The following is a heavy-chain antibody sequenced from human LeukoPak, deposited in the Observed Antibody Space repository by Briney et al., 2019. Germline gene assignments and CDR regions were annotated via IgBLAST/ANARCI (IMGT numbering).Heavy chain of an antibody. V-gene: IGHV1-8*01. CDR1: GYTFSTYD. Sequence: ASVKVSCKASGYTFSTYDINWVRQATGQGLEWMGWMNPNSGNTGYAQKFQGRVTMTRNTSISTAYMELSGLRSEDTAVYYCARARYSGPGIYYRGLAYWGQGSLVTVSS. CDR3: ARARYSGPGIYYRGLAY. CDR2: MNPNSGNT. D-gene: IGHD3-10*01. J-gene: IGHJ4*02.